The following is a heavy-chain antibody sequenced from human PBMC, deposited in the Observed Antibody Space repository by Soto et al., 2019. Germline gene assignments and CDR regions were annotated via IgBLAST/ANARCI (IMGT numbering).Heavy chain of an antibody. CDR1: GGSITSYY. V-gene: IGHV4-59*01. J-gene: IGHJ4*02. CDR2: IYNSGNA. D-gene: IGHD6-19*01. CDR3: ARTGYSSGFYYFDH. Sequence: SETLSLTCTVSGGSITSYYWSWIRQPPGKGLEWIGYIYNSGNANYNPTLKSRVTISVDTSKNQFSLKLSSVTAADTAVYYCARTGYSSGFYYFDHWGQGTLVTVSS.